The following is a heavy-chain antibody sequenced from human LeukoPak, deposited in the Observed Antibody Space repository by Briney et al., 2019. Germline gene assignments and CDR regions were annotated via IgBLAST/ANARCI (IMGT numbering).Heavy chain of an antibody. CDR3: ARYGTDPFDI. CDR1: GFTFSRYC. CDR2: INNDGSNT. D-gene: IGHD4-17*01. V-gene: IGHV3-74*01. J-gene: IGHJ3*02. Sequence: GGSLRLSCAASGFTFSRYCMHWVRQAPGKGLVWVSRINNDGSNTYYADSVKGRFTISRDNAKNTLYLQMDGLRAEDTALYYWARYGTDPFDIWGQGTLVTVSS.